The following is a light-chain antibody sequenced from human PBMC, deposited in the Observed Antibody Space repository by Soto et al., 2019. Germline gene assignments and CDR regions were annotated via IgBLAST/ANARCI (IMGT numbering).Light chain of an antibody. Sequence: DIQMTQSPSTLSASVGDSVTVTCRASQRVSTWLAWYQQKPGKAPKLLISDASSFEGGVPSRFSGSGSGTEFTLTISSLQPDDFATYYCLEYQTWTFGQGTKVEIK. CDR3: LEYQTWT. CDR2: DAS. CDR1: QRVSTW. J-gene: IGKJ1*01. V-gene: IGKV1-5*01.